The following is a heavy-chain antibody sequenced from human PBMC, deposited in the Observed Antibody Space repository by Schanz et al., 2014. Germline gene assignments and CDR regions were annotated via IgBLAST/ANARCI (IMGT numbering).Heavy chain of an antibody. CDR3: ARDSRYCTGVDCKGDAFDL. CDR2: IYSGGST. J-gene: IGHJ3*01. CDR1: GFTFSTYW. Sequence: EVQLVESGGGLVQPGGSLRLSCAASGFTFSTYWMSWVRQAPGKGLEWVSVIYSGGSTYYADSVKGRFTISRDNAKNSLYLQLNSLTAEDTAVYHCARDSRYCTGVDCKGDAFDLWGQGTLVTVSS. D-gene: IGHD2-8*02. V-gene: IGHV3-66*01.